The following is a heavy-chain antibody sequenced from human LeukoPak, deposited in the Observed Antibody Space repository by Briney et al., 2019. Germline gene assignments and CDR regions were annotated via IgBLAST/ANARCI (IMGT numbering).Heavy chain of an antibody. CDR2: ISSGSSYI. Sequence: GGSLRLSCAASGFTFSRYSMNWVRQAPGKGLEWVSSISSGSSYIYYADSVKGRFTISRDNAKNSLYLQMNSLRAEDTAVYYCTRTIDGDYVDYWGQGTLVTVSS. CDR1: GFTFSRYS. V-gene: IGHV3-21*03. CDR3: TRTIDGDYVDY. D-gene: IGHD3-3*01. J-gene: IGHJ4*02.